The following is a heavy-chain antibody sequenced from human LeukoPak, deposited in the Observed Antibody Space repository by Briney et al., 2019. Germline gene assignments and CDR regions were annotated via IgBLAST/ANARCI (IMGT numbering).Heavy chain of an antibody. V-gene: IGHV3-30*01. CDR2: ITYDGSNK. J-gene: IGHJ4*02. Sequence: PGRSLRLSCAAFGFTFSSYAIHWVRQAPGKGLEWVAVITYDGSNKYYADSVKGRFTISRDNSKNTLYLQINSLRGEDTAVYYCARDRSQRAYSYGPDGEWGQGTLVTVSS. CDR1: GFTFSSYA. CDR3: ARDRSQRAYSYGPDGE. D-gene: IGHD5-18*01.